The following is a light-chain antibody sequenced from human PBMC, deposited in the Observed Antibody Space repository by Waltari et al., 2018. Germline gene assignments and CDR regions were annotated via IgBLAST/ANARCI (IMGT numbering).Light chain of an antibody. CDR1: QSVSRS. CDR3: QMYVRLPAT. Sequence: DIVLTQSPGTLSLSAGEKATLSCRASQSVSRSLAWYQQKPGQAPRLLIHDASSRATGIPDRFSVSGSGPDFSLTISRVEPEDFAVYYCQMYVRLPATFGQGTKVEVK. V-gene: IGKV3-20*01. J-gene: IGKJ1*01. CDR2: DAS.